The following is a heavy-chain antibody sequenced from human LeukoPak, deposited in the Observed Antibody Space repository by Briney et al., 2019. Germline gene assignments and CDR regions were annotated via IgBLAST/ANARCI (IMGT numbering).Heavy chain of an antibody. CDR1: GYTFTGYY. V-gene: IGHV1-2*02. CDR2: INPNSGGT. D-gene: IGHD1-1*01. CDR3: ASTTGTTQSDAFDI. Sequence: ASVKVSCKASGYTFTGYYMHWVRQAPGQGLECMGWINPNSGGTNYAQKFQGRVTMTRDTSISTAYMELSRLRSDDTAVYYCASTTGTTQSDAFDIWGQGTMVTVSS. J-gene: IGHJ3*02.